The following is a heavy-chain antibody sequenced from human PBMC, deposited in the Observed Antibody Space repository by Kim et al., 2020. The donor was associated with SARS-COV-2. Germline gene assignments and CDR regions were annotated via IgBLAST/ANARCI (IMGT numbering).Heavy chain of an antibody. D-gene: IGHD2-15*01. CDR1: GGSISSSSYY. J-gene: IGHJ1*01. CDR3: ARSSRDIVVVVAASGPEYFQH. Sequence: SETLSLTCTVSGGSISSSSYYWGWIRQPPGKGLEWIGSIYYSGSTYYNPSLKSRVTISVDTSKNHFSLKLSSVTAADTAVYYCARSSRDIVVVVAASGPEYFQHWGQGTLVTVSS. CDR2: IYYSGST. V-gene: IGHV4-39*01.